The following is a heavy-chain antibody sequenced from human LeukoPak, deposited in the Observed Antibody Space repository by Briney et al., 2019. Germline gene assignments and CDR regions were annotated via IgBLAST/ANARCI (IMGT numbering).Heavy chain of an antibody. D-gene: IGHD2-15*01. CDR3: ARAEVAAATLRWFDP. J-gene: IGHJ5*02. CDR2: ISSSSSYI. Sequence: GGSLRLSCAASGXTFSSYSMNWVRQAPGKGLEWVFSISSSSSYIYYADSVKGRFTISRDNAKNSLYLQMNSLRAEDTAVCYCARAEVAAATLRWFDPWGQGTQVTVSS. V-gene: IGHV3-21*01. CDR1: GXTFSSYS.